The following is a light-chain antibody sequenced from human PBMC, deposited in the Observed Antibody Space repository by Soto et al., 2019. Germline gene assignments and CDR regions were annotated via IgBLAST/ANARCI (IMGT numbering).Light chain of an antibody. V-gene: IGKV3D-20*02. CDR2: SAS. Sequence: EIVLTQSPGTLSLSPGERATLSCRASQSLSSRSLAWYQQRPGQAPRLLIYSASSRATGIPDRFTGSGSGTDFTLTISRLDPEDFAVYYCQQRTNWPPFNFGQGTKLEIK. J-gene: IGKJ2*01. CDR1: QSLSSRS. CDR3: QQRTNWPPFN.